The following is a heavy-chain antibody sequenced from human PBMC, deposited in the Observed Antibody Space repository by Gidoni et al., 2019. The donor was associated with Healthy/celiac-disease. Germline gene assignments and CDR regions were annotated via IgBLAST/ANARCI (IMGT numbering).Heavy chain of an antibody. V-gene: IGHV3-23*01. CDR1: GFTFSSDA. CDR2: ISGSGGST. CDR3: AKEDYDIMTCYPYAFDY. J-gene: IGHJ4*02. Sequence: EVQLLESGGGLVQPGGSLRLSCAASGFTFSSDAMSWVRQAPGKGLEWVSAISGSGGSTYYADSVKGRFTISRDNSKNTLYLQMNSLRAEDTAVYYCAKEDYDIMTCYPYAFDYWGQGTLVTVSS. D-gene: IGHD3-9*01.